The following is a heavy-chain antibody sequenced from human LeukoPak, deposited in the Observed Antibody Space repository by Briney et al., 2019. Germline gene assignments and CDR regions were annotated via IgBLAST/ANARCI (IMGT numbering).Heavy chain of an antibody. CDR1: GYTFTGYY. D-gene: IGHD6-13*01. CDR3: ASPYSSSWYSYFQH. V-gene: IGHV1-2*02. CDR2: INPNSGGT. Sequence: ASVKVSCKASGYTFTGYYMHWVRQAPGQGLEWMGWINPNSGGTNYAQKFQGRVTMTRDTSISTAYMELSRLRSDDTAGYYCASPYSSSWYSYFQHWGQGTLVTVSS. J-gene: IGHJ1*01.